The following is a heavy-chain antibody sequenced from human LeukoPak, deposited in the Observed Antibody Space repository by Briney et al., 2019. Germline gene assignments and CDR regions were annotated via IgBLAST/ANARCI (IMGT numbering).Heavy chain of an antibody. J-gene: IGHJ4*02. CDR1: GGSFSGCY. Sequence: SETLSLTCAVYGGSFSGCYWSWIRQPPGKGLEWIGETNHSGSTNYNPSLKSRVTISVDTSKNQFSLKLSSVTAADRAVYYCATGLYGDHDYWGQGTLVTVSS. V-gene: IGHV4-34*01. CDR3: ATGLYGDHDY. D-gene: IGHD4-17*01. CDR2: TNHSGST.